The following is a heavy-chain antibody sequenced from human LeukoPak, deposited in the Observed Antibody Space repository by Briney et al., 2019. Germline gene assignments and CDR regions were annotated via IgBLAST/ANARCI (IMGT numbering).Heavy chain of an antibody. CDR2: TYYRSKWYN. V-gene: IGHV6-1*01. CDR3: AREGGSYSSSWFFDY. CDR1: GDSVSSNSAA. Sequence: SQTISLTCAISGDSVSSNSAAWNWIRQSPSRGLEWLGRTYYRSKWYNDYAVSAKSRITINPDTSKNQFSLQLNSVTPEDTAVYYCAREGGSYSSSWFFDYWGQGTLVTVSS. J-gene: IGHJ4*02. D-gene: IGHD6-13*01.